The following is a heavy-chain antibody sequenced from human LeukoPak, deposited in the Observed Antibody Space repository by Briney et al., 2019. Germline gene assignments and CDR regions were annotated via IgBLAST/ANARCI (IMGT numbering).Heavy chain of an antibody. J-gene: IGHJ3*02. V-gene: IGHV4-39*07. CDR1: GGSISSSSYY. Sequence: PSETLSLTCTVSGGSISSSSYYWGWIRQPPGKGLEWIGSIYYSGSTYYNPSLKSRVTISVDTSKNQFSLKLSSVTAADTAVYYCARAPWELLLAFDIWGQGTMVTVSS. CDR3: ARAPWELLLAFDI. CDR2: IYYSGST. D-gene: IGHD1-26*01.